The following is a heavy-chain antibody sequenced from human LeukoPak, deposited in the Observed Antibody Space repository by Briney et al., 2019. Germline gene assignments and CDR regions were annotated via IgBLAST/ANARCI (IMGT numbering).Heavy chain of an antibody. J-gene: IGHJ4*02. V-gene: IGHV3-23*01. Sequence: GGSLRLSCAASGFSFRNYAMSWVRQAPGKGLEWVSAIRGGGGDTFYADSVKGRFTISRDNSKNTLSLQMNSLRAEDTAVYYCAKGASGYSGSARGAFDYWGQGTLVTVSS. D-gene: IGHD5-12*01. CDR1: GFSFRNYA. CDR2: IRGGGGDT. CDR3: AKGASGYSGSARGAFDY.